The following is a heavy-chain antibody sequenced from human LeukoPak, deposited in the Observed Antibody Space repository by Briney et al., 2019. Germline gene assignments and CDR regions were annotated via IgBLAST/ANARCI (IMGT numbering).Heavy chain of an antibody. J-gene: IGHJ5*02. Sequence: KPSETLSLTCTVSGGSISSSSYYWGWIRQPPGKGLEWIGSIYHSGSTYYNPSLKSRVTISVDTSKNQFSLKLSSVTAADTAVYYCARVWDTAINWFDPWGQGTLVTVSS. CDR3: ARVWDTAINWFDP. V-gene: IGHV4-39*07. CDR1: GGSISSSSYY. D-gene: IGHD5-18*01. CDR2: IYHSGST.